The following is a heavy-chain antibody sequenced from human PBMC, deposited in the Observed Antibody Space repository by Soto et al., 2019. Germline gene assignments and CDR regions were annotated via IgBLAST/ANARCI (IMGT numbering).Heavy chain of an antibody. J-gene: IGHJ3*02. D-gene: IGHD3-22*01. V-gene: IGHV3-9*01. Sequence: GGSLRLSCVGSGFSFDDYTMHWVRQAPGKGPEWVASLSWNSGFSGYADSVKGRFTISRDNTQSSVHLQMNNLRTEDTALYYCAKGRGTIVVTDAYDIWGQGTMVTVSS. CDR2: LSWNSGFS. CDR1: GFSFDDYT. CDR3: AKGRGTIVVTDAYDI.